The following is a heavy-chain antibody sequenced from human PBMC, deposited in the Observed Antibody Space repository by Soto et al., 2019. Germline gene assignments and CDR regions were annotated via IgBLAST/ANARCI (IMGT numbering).Heavy chain of an antibody. D-gene: IGHD4-17*01. Sequence: SETLSLTCTVSGGSISSGDYYWSWIRQPPGKGLEWIGYIYYSGSTYYNPSLKSRVTISVDTSKNQLSLKLSSVTAADTAVYYCARTYGDYESDDYWGQGTLVTVSS. V-gene: IGHV4-30-4*01. CDR3: ARTYGDYESDDY. CDR1: GGSISSGDYY. CDR2: IYYSGST. J-gene: IGHJ4*02.